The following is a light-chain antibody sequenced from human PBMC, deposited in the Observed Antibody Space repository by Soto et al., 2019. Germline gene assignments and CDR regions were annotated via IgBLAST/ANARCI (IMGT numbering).Light chain of an antibody. J-gene: IGKJ2*01. CDR1: QSFSSSY. V-gene: IGKV3D-20*01. CDR3: QQYGSSPRYT. CDR2: DAS. Sequence: DIVLTQSPATLSLSPGERATLSCGASQSFSSSYLAWYQQKPGRAPRLLIYDASTRATGIPYRFSGSGAGTDFTLTISRLEPEDFAVYYCQQYGSSPRYTFGQGTKVEIK.